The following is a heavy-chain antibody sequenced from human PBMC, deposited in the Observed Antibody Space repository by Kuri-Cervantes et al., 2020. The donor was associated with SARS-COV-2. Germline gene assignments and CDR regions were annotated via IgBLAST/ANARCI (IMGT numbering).Heavy chain of an antibody. Sequence: SQTLSLTCAVSGVSVSHGTYSWSWIRQPAGKGLEWIGHLDTSGSNNYNPSLKSRVTISVDTSKNQFSLKLSSVTAADTAVYYCARETGEGWFDPWGQGTLVTVSS. V-gene: IGHV4-61*09. D-gene: IGHD7-27*01. CDR3: ARETGEGWFDP. CDR2: LDTSGSN. CDR1: GVSVSHGTYS. J-gene: IGHJ5*02.